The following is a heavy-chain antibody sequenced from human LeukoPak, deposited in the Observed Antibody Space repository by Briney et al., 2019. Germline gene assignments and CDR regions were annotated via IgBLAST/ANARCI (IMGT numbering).Heavy chain of an antibody. Sequence: HPGGSLRLSCAASGFTFSSYAMHWVRQAPGKGLEWVAIISYDGSNKYYADSVKGRFTISRDNSKTTLYLQISSLRAEDTAVYYCARPAYCGGDCYAEFDYWGQGTLVTVSS. J-gene: IGHJ4*02. V-gene: IGHV3-30-3*01. CDR2: ISYDGSNK. CDR3: ARPAYCGGDCYAEFDY. D-gene: IGHD2-21*02. CDR1: GFTFSSYA.